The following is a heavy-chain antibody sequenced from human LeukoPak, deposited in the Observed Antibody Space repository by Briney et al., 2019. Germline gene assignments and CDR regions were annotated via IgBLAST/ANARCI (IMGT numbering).Heavy chain of an antibody. D-gene: IGHD1-26*01. V-gene: IGHV1-69*13. CDR2: IIPIFGTV. J-gene: IGHJ4*02. CDR3: ASGLVGATTGSY. Sequence: GASVKVSCKASGGTFSSYAISWVRQAPGQGLEWMGGIIPIFGTVNYAQKFQGRVTITADESTSTAYMELSSLRSEDTAVYYCASGLVGATTGSYWGQGTLVTVSS. CDR1: GGTFSSYA.